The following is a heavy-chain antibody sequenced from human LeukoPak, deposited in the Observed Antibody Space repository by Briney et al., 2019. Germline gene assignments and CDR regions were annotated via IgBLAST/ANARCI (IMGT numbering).Heavy chain of an antibody. CDR3: ARGILLSGYYYYGMDV. D-gene: IGHD1-26*01. V-gene: IGHV4-61*01. CDR2: IYYGGST. Sequence: PSETLSLTCTVSGGSVSSGSYYWSWIRQPPGKGLEWIGYIYYGGSTNYNPSLKSRVTISVDTSKNQFSLKLSSVTAADTAVYYCARGILLSGYYYYGMDVWGQGTTVTVSS. J-gene: IGHJ6*02. CDR1: GGSVSSGSYY.